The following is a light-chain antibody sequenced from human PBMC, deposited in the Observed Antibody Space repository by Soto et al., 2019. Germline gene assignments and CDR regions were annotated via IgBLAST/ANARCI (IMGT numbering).Light chain of an antibody. V-gene: IGLV2-14*03. CDR3: SSYTSISTLV. Sequence: QSVLTQPASVSGSPGQSITISCTGTSSDVGGYGYVSWYQQHPGKAPKLMIYDVSNRPSGVSNRFSGSKSGNTASLTISGLQAEDETGYYCSSYTSISTLVFGTGTKVTVL. CDR2: DVS. CDR1: SSDVGGYGY. J-gene: IGLJ1*01.